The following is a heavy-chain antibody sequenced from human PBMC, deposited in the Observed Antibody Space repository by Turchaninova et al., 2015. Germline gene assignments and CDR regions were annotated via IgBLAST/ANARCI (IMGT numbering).Heavy chain of an antibody. J-gene: IGHJ4*02. CDR3: ARVVSASLSPFFDY. CDR2: INHSGSS. Sequence: QVQLQQWGAGLLKPSETLSLTCAVYGGSFSGYYWSWIRPPPETGLEWTGEINHSGSSNDNPSLKSRVTMSVDTSKNQFSLKLSSVPAADTAVYYCARVVSASLSPFFDYWGQGTLVTFSS. V-gene: IGHV4-34*01. CDR1: GGSFSGYY. D-gene: IGHD1-14*01.